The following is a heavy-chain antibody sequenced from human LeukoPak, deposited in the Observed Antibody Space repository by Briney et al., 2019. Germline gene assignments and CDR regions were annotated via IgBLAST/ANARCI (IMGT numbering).Heavy chain of an antibody. CDR1: GSTFSNYA. CDR2: ISSDGGST. CDR3: VKEFDDHPPPDVCDI. V-gene: IGHV3-64D*06. J-gene: IGHJ3*02. D-gene: IGHD1-14*01. Sequence: GGSLRLSCSASGSTFSNYAMHWVRQAPGKGLEYVSSISSDGGSTHYADSVKGRFTISRDNSNNTLYLQMSSLRADDTAVYYCVKEFDDHPPPDVCDIWGQGTMVTVSS.